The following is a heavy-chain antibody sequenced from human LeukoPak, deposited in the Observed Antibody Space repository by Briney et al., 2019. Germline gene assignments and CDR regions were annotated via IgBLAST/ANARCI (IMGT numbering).Heavy chain of an antibody. Sequence: GGSLRLSCAASGFTFSSYGMHWVRQAPGKGLVWVSRINSDGSSTSYADSVKGRFTISRDNAKNTLYLQMNSLRAEDTAVYYCARNSGGYCSGGSCAYYYYYIDVWGKGTTVTVSS. CDR1: GFTFSSYG. J-gene: IGHJ6*03. CDR2: INSDGSST. V-gene: IGHV3-74*01. D-gene: IGHD2-15*01. CDR3: ARNSGGYCSGGSCAYYYYYIDV.